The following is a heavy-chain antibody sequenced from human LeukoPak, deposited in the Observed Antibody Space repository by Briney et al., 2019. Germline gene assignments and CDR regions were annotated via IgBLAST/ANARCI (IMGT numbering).Heavy chain of an antibody. CDR1: WFPLKCYG. Sequence: GGSLRLSRSASWFPLKCYGMDLGPQAPGKGVGGVGIISYDGSNKYYADSVKGRFTISRDNSKNTLYLEMNSLRAEDRAVYYCARDRGSTEFDYWGQGSLVTVSS. CDR2: ISYDGSNK. CDR3: ARDRGSTEFDY. D-gene: IGHD3-10*01. J-gene: IGHJ4*02. V-gene: IGHV3-30*03.